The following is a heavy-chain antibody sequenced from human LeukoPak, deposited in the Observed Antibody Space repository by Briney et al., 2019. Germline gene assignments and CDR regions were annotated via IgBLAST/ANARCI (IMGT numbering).Heavy chain of an antibody. V-gene: IGHV3-7*02. Sequence: TGGSLRLSCAASGFTFSSYWMSWVRQAPGKGLEWVANIKGDGSDNHYVDSVKGRFTISRENAKKSLYLQMNSLRDGDTAVYYCARGIRAGVWAFDIWGQGTMVTVAS. CDR3: ARGIRAGVWAFDI. D-gene: IGHD3-10*01. CDR1: GFTFSSYW. J-gene: IGHJ3*02. CDR2: IKGDGSDN.